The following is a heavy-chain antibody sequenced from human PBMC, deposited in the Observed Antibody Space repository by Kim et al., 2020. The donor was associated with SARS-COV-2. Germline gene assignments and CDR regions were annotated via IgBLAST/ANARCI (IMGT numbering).Heavy chain of an antibody. Sequence: SETLSLTCTVSGGSISSGDYYWSWIRQPPGKGLEWIGYIYYSGSTYYNPSLKTRVTISVDTSKNQFSLKLSSVTAADTAVYYCARDYYGSGSYNNQDAFDIWGQGTMVTVSS. V-gene: IGHV4-30-4*01. J-gene: IGHJ3*02. D-gene: IGHD3-10*01. CDR2: IYYSGST. CDR1: GGSISSGDYY. CDR3: ARDYYGSGSYNNQDAFDI.